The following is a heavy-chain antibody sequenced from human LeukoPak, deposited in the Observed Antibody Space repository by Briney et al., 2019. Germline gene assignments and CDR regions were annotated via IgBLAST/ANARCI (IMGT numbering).Heavy chain of an antibody. D-gene: IGHD5-24*01. CDR1: GLTFSKAW. CDR2: IKDGSGAT. V-gene: IGHV3-15*05. CDR3: TTDLSFRNVEMSFIRENALDM. J-gene: IGHJ3*02. Sequence: GGSLRLSCAASGLTFSKAWMTWVRQAPGKGLEWVGRIKDGSGATDYAAPVKGRFTISRDDSKNILHLQMSSLKIEDTAVYYCTTDLSFRNVEMSFIRENALDMWGQGTMVTVSS.